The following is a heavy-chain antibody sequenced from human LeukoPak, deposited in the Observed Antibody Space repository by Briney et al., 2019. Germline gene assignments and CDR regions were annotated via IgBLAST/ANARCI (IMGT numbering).Heavy chain of an antibody. CDR1: GFTFSSYA. J-gene: IGHJ4*02. D-gene: IGHD3-22*01. Sequence: GGSLRLSCAASGFTFSSYAMSWVRQAPGKGLEWVSAISGSGGSTYYADSVKGRFTISRDNSKNTLYLQMNSLRAEDTAVYYCAKAPYDSSGYYYFDYWGQGTLVTVSS. CDR2: ISGSGGST. V-gene: IGHV3-23*01. CDR3: AKAPYDSSGYYYFDY.